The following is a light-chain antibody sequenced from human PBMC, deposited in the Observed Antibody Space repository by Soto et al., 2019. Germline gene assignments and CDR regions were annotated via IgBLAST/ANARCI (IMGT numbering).Light chain of an antibody. V-gene: IGKV3-20*01. CDR3: QQYGSSPFT. Sequence: EIVLTQSPGTLSLSPGEGATLSCRASQSVSSNFLAWYQQKPGQAPRLLIYAASSRATGISDRSSGSGSETDFTFTIRRLEPEDFAVYYCQQYGSSPFTFGPGTKVDLK. CDR2: AAS. CDR1: QSVSSNF. J-gene: IGKJ3*01.